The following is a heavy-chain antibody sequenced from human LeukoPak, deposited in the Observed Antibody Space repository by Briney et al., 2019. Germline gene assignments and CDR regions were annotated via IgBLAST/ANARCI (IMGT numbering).Heavy chain of an antibody. V-gene: IGHV3-30*02. CDR3: ANDFQYNMFDY. CDR2: IRCDGSNK. CDR1: GFTFSSYG. J-gene: IGHJ4*02. D-gene: IGHD1-1*01. Sequence: PGGSLRLSCAASGFTFSSYGMHWVRQAPGKGLEWVAFIRCDGSNKYYADSVKGRFTISRDNSKNTLYLQMNSLRAEDTAVYYCANDFQYNMFDYWGQGTLVTVSS.